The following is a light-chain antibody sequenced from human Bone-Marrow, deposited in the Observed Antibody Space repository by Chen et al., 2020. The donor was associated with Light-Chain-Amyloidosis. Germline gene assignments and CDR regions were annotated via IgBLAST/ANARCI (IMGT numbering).Light chain of an antibody. J-gene: IGLJ1*01. CDR1: SSDVGGDNH. Sequence: QSALTQPASVSGSPGQSITISCTGTSSDVGGDNHVSWYQQHPDKAPKLMIYEVTNRPSWVPDRFSGYRSDNTASLTISGLQTEDEADYFCSSYTSTNTLVVGSGTRVTVL. V-gene: IGLV2-14*01. CDR2: EVT. CDR3: SSYTSTNTLV.